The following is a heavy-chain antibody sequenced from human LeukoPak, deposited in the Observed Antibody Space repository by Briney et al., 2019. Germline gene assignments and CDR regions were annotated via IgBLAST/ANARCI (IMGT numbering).Heavy chain of an antibody. CDR2: ISAYNGNT. J-gene: IGHJ6*03. Sequence: ASVKVSCKASGYTFTSYGISWVRQAPGQGLEWMGWISAYNGNTNYAQKLQGRVTMTTDTSTSTAYMELRSLRSDDTAVYYCARTGGQWLNPGTDDYYYYYYMDVWGKGTTVTVSS. V-gene: IGHV1-18*01. CDR3: ARTGGQWLNPGTDDYYYYYYMDV. D-gene: IGHD6-19*01. CDR1: GYTFTSYG.